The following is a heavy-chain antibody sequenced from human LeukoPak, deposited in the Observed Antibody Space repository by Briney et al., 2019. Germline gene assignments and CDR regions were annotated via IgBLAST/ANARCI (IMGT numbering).Heavy chain of an antibody. D-gene: IGHD6-19*01. J-gene: IGHJ6*02. Sequence: PSEPLSLTCAGSGGSFSGYYWSWIRQPPGKGLEWIGEINHSGSTNYNPSLKSRVTISVDTSKNQFSLKLSSVTAADTAVYYCARDSLSMAVAGTSKSYYYYYGMDVWGQGTTVTVSS. CDR3: ARDSLSMAVAGTSKSYYYYYGMDV. CDR1: GGSFSGYY. V-gene: IGHV4-34*01. CDR2: INHSGST.